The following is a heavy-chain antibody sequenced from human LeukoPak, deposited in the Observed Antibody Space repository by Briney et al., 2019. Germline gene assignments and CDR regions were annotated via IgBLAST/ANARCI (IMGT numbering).Heavy chain of an antibody. CDR2: ISGGTYK. CDR3: ATHYYDSTGYYFPFDH. J-gene: IGHJ4*02. V-gene: IGHV3-21*01. Sequence: GGSLRLSCAASGFTFSSYAMSWVRQAPGKGLEWVSAISGGTYKYYADSVKGRFTISRDNAQNSLYLQMNSLRAEDSSVYYCATHYYDSTGYYFPFDHWGQGTLVTVSS. D-gene: IGHD3-22*01. CDR1: GFTFSSYA.